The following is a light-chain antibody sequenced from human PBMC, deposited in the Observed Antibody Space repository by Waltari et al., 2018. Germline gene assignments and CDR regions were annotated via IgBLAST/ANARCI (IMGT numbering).Light chain of an antibody. V-gene: IGKV3D-15*01. CDR1: QSVSSS. CDR3: QKNDNWPHS. Sequence: EIVMTQSPATLSLSPGERATLSCRASQSVSSSLAWYQQKPGQAPRLLIYGASNRATDIPDRFSGSGSGTEFTLTISSLEPEDAAIYYCQKNDNWPHSFGQGTKVEIK. J-gene: IGKJ2*03. CDR2: GAS.